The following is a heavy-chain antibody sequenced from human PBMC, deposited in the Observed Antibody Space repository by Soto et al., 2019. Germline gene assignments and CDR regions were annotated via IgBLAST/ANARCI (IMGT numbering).Heavy chain of an antibody. CDR1: GYTLTELS. J-gene: IGHJ4*02. Sequence: GASVKVSCTVSGYTLTELSMHWVRQAPGKGLEWMGGFDPEDGETIYAQKFQGRVTMTEDTSTDTAYMELSSLRSEDTAVYYCATGPGYSYGYGWAPAGYFDYWGQGTLVTVSS. CDR3: ATGPGYSYGYGWAPAGYFDY. V-gene: IGHV1-24*01. CDR2: FDPEDGET. D-gene: IGHD5-18*01.